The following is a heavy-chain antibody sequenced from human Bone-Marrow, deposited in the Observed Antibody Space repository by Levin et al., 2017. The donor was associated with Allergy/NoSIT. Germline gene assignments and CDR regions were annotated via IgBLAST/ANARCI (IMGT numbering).Heavy chain of an antibody. J-gene: IGHJ4*02. D-gene: IGHD3-16*01. CDR1: GGSISSYY. CDR3: ARGGPSWDYFDY. V-gene: IGHV4-59*08. Sequence: SQTLSLTCTVSGGSISSYYWSWIRQPPGKGLEWIGYIYSSGNTNYNPSLKSRVTMSVDTSKNQFSLKLTSVTAADTAVYYCARGGPSWDYFDYWGQGALVTVSP. CDR2: IYSSGNT.